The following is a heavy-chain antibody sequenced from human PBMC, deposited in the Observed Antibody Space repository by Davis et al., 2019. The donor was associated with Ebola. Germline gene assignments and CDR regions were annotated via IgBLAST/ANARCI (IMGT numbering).Heavy chain of an antibody. CDR3: VREVSGYGGNR. V-gene: IGHV3-11*01. CDR1: GFTFSDYY. CDR2: ISSSGSTI. J-gene: IGHJ5*02. D-gene: IGHD4-23*01. Sequence: GESLKISCAASGFTFSDYYMSWIRQAPGKGLEWVSYISSSGSTIYYADSVKGRFTISRDNAKNSLYLQMNSLRAEDTAVYYCVREVSGYGGNRWGQGTLVTVSS.